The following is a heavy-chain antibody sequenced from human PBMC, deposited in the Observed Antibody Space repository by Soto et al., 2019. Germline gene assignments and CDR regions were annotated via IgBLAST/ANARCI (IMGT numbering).Heavy chain of an antibody. CDR3: AREGKSGSYYNWFDP. CDR2: ITIRTGNV. D-gene: IGHD1-26*01. V-gene: IGHV3-48*02. J-gene: IGHJ5*02. CDR1: GFTISECS. Sequence: PGGSLRLSCEASGFTISECSMNWVRQAPGKGLEWLAYITIRTGNVLYADSVRGRFTISADNAENSVILQMNSLRDEDLAVYYCAREGKSGSYYNWFDPWGQGT.